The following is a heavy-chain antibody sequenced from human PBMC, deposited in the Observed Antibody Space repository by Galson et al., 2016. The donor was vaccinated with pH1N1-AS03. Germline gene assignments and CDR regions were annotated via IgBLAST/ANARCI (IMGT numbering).Heavy chain of an antibody. CDR2: ISGVGVTM. CDR1: GFAFRSHS. CDR3: TRDGTDTYFDFDF. Sequence: SLRLSCAASGFAFRSHSMNWVRQAPGKGLEWFSYISGVGVTMYGDSVQGRFVISRDNAKNSVSLQMNSLRAEDTAIYYCTRDGTDTYFDFDFWGQGTLGTVSS. J-gene: IGHJ4*02. V-gene: IGHV3-48*03. D-gene: IGHD1-14*01.